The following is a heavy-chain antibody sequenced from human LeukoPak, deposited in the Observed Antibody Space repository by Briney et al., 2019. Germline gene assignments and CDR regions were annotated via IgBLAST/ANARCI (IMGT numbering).Heavy chain of an antibody. CDR2: IGNSGGNT. V-gene: IGHV3-23*01. J-gene: IGHJ6*02. Sequence: GGSLRLSCAASGFIFSSYVMSWVRQAPGKGLEWVSLIGNSGGNTYYADSVKGRFSISRENAKNTLYLQMNSLRAEDTAVYYCAKVRRTYYYGMDVWGQGTTVTVSS. CDR3: AKVRRTYYYGMDV. CDR1: GFIFSSYV.